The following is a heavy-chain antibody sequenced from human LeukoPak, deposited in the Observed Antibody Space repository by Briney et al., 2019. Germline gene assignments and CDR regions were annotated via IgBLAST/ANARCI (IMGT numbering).Heavy chain of an antibody. CDR2: IYTSGGT. V-gene: IGHV4-61*02. D-gene: IGHD5-18*01. J-gene: IGHJ4*02. CDR3: AREADTAMVPRVDY. Sequence: PSETLSLTCTVSGGSISSGSYYWSWIRQPAGKGLEWIGRIYTSGGTNYNPSLKSRVTISVDTSKNQFSLKLSSVTAADTAVYYCAREADTAMVPRVDYWGQGTLVTVSS. CDR1: GGSISSGSYY.